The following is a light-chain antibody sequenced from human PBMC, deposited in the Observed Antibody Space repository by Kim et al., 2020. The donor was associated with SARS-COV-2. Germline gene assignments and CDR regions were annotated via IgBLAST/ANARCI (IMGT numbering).Light chain of an antibody. J-gene: IGKJ4*01. Sequence: EIVLTQSPGTLSLSPGERATLSCRASQSVNSSYLTWSQQKPGQAPRLLIYGASSRATGIPDRFSGSGSGTDFTLTISRLGPENFAVCYCQHFGSSFGGGTKLEI. CDR1: QSVNSSY. CDR3: QHFGSS. CDR2: GAS. V-gene: IGKV3-20*01.